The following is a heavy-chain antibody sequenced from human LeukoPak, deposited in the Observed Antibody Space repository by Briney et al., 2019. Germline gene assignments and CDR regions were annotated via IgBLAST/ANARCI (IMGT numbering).Heavy chain of an antibody. CDR1: GFTFSSYG. CDR2: ISGSSRTT. CDR3: AKGDGIVVVPAAIGPDY. D-gene: IGHD2-2*01. Sequence: GGTLRLSCAASGFTFSSYGMSWVRQAPGKGLGWVSGISGSSRTTYYADSVKGRFTISRDNSKNTLYLQMNSLRAEDTAVYYCAKGDGIVVVPAAIGPDYWGQGTLVTVSS. V-gene: IGHV3-23*01. J-gene: IGHJ4*02.